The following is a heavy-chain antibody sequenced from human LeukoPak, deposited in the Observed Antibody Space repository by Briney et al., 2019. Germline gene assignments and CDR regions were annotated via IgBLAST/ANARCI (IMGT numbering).Heavy chain of an antibody. CDR3: ARAGHCTNGICYTPDFDY. V-gene: IGHV3-23*01. CDR1: GFTFSTYA. D-gene: IGHD2-8*01. J-gene: IGHJ4*02. Sequence: GGSLRLSCAASGFTFSTYAMSWVRQAPGKGLEWVSAITDSGGNAYYAAPVKGRFTISRDNSKNTLYLQMNSLRAEDTAVYYCARAGHCTNGICYTPDFDYWGQGTLVTVSS. CDR2: ITDSGGNA.